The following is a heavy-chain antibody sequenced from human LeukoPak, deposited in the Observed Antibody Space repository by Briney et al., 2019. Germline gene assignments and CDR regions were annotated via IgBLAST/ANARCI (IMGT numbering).Heavy chain of an antibody. CDR2: IYPGDSDT. CDR3: ARRGYCSGGSCGAFDI. J-gene: IGHJ3*02. V-gene: IGHV5-51*01. D-gene: IGHD2-15*01. Sequence: GESLKISCKGSGYSFPSYWIAWVRQMPGKGLEWMGIIYPGDSDTRYSPSFQGQVTISADKSISTAYLQWSSLKASDTAMYYCARRGYCSGGSCGAFDIWGQGTMVTVSS. CDR1: GYSFPSYW.